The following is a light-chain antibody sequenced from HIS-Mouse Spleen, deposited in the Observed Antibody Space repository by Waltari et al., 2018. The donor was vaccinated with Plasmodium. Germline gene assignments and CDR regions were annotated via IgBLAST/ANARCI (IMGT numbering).Light chain of an antibody. V-gene: IGLV2-23*01. Sequence: QSALTQPASVSGSPGQSITISCTGTSSDVGSYNLVSWYQQHPGKAPKLIIYEGSKRPSGVSNRFSGSNSGNTASLTISGLQAEDEADYYCCSYAGSSTWVFGGGTKLTVL. CDR3: CSYAGSSTWV. J-gene: IGLJ3*02. CDR2: EGS. CDR1: SSDVGSYNL.